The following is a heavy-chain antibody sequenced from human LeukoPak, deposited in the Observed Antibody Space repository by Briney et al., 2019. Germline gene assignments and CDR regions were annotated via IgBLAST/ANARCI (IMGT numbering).Heavy chain of an antibody. CDR1: GGSISSSSYY. V-gene: IGHV4-61*01. D-gene: IGHD1/OR15-1a*01. Sequence: PSETLSLTCTVSGGSISSSSYYWSWIRQPPGKGLEWIGYIYYSGSTNYNPSLKSRVTISVDTSKNQFSLKLSSVTAADTAVYYCARVGTTMNFDYWGQGTLVTVSS. CDR3: ARVGTTMNFDY. J-gene: IGHJ4*02. CDR2: IYYSGST.